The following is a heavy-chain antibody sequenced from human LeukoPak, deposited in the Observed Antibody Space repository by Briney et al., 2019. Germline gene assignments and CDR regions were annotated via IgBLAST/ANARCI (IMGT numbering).Heavy chain of an antibody. Sequence: GGSLRLSCAASGFTFSSYGMHWVRQAPGKGLEWVAVISYDGSNKYYADSVKGRFTISRDNSKNTLYLQMNSLRAEDTAVYYCAKDLKRYFDWLSAGDYWGQGTLVTVSS. V-gene: IGHV3-30*18. CDR3: AKDLKRYFDWLSAGDY. CDR2: ISYDGSNK. J-gene: IGHJ4*02. CDR1: GFTFSSYG. D-gene: IGHD3-9*01.